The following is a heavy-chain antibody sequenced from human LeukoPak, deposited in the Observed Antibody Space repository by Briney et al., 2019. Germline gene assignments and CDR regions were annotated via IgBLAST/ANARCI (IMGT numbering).Heavy chain of an antibody. CDR2: IYYSGST. CDR1: GGSXXSYY. V-gene: IGHV4-59*08. CDR3: ARRQVRGAFAFDY. D-gene: IGHD3-10*01. J-gene: IGHJ4*02. Sequence: LSLTXXXSGGSXXSYYWSWIRQPPGKGLEWIGYIYYSGSTNYNPSLKRRVTISVDTSNNPFSLKLSSVTAADTAVYYCARRQVRGAFAFDYWGQGTLVTVSS.